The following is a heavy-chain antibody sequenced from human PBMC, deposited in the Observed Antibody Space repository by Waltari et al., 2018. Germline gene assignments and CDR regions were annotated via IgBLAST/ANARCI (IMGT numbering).Heavy chain of an antibody. CDR2: VDPEDGQA. J-gene: IGHJ4*02. Sequence: EVQLRQSGAELRKPGTPLKISCKASGYTFSDYYIHWVQQAPGKGLPWVGLVDPEDGQAIYAEKFQGRVTITADTSTDTAYVELSSLTSEDTAVYYCAKVWKNYRTDYWGQGTLVTVSS. CDR3: AKVWKNYRTDY. D-gene: IGHD1-7*01. CDR1: GYTFSDYY. V-gene: IGHV1-69-2*01.